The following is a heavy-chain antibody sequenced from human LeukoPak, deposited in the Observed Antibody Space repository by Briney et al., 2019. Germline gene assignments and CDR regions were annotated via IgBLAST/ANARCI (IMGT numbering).Heavy chain of an antibody. CDR1: GFSFITYA. Sequence: GGSLRLSCAASGFSFITYAMSWVRQAPGKGLEWVSAISGSDGSTYYADSVKGRFTISRDNSKNTLYLQMNSLRAEDTAVYYCAKDRAEYYYDSSGYYMFDYWGQGTLVTVSS. D-gene: IGHD3-22*01. CDR3: AKDRAEYYYDSSGYYMFDY. V-gene: IGHV3-23*01. J-gene: IGHJ4*02. CDR2: ISGSDGST.